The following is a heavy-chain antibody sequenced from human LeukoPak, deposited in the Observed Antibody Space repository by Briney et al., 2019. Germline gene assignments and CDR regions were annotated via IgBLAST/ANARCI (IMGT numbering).Heavy chain of an antibody. Sequence: GGSLRLSCAASGFTFSDYYMSWIRQAPGKGLEWVSYISSSGSTIYYADSVKGRFTISRDNAKNSLYLQMNSLRAEDTAVYYCARDGGLYCSGGNCYGGLDYYYYMDVWGKGTTVTVSS. D-gene: IGHD2-15*01. CDR3: ARDGGLYCSGGNCYGGLDYYYYMDV. V-gene: IGHV3-11*01. CDR2: ISSSGSTI. CDR1: GFTFSDYY. J-gene: IGHJ6*03.